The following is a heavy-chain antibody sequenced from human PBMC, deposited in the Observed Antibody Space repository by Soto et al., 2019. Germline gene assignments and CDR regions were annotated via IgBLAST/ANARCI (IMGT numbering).Heavy chain of an antibody. CDR3: ARSSSSWPHY. CDR1: GFTFTAHA. CDR2: ISDTGGGT. Sequence: EEQLSESGGGLVQPGGSLRLSCATSGFTFTAHAMSWVRQAPGKGLEWVSGISDTGGGTYYADSVKGRFTISRDTSKNTLYLQMDSLRAEDTAVYYCARSSSSWPHYWGQGTLVTVSS. D-gene: IGHD2-2*01. J-gene: IGHJ4*02. V-gene: IGHV3-23*01.